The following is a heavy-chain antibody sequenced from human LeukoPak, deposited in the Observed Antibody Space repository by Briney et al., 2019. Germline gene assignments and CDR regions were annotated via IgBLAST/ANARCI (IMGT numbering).Heavy chain of an antibody. Sequence: GSLRLSCAASGFTVSSNYMSWARKAPGKGLEWVSVIYSGGRTYYADCVKGRFTISRDNDKNTLHLQMFSMRAEDTAVEYRSRERGYCGGGSGPWVPWNSWGQGTLVTVSS. CDR1: GFTVSSNY. CDR3: SRERGYCGGGSGPWVPWNS. V-gene: IGHV3-53*05. CDR2: IYSGGRT. D-gene: IGHD2-15*01. J-gene: IGHJ4*02.